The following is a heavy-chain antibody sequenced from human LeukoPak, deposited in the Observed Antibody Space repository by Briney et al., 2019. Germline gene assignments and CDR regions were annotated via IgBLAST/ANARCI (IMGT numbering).Heavy chain of an antibody. V-gene: IGHV1-18*04. J-gene: IGHJ4*02. Sequence: GASVKVSCKASGYTFTGYYMHWVRQAPGHGLEWMGWISAYNGNTNYAQKLQGRVTMTTDTSTSTAYMELRSLRSDDTAVYYCARPYYDFWSGPSYFDYWGQGTLVTVSS. D-gene: IGHD3-3*01. CDR1: GYTFTGYY. CDR3: ARPYYDFWSGPSYFDY. CDR2: ISAYNGNT.